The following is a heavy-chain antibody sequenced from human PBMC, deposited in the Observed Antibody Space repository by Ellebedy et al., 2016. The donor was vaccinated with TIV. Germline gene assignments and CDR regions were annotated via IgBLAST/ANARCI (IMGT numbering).Heavy chain of an antibody. J-gene: IGHJ3*02. V-gene: IGHV4-39*01. CDR1: GGSVIRPGHY. CDR2: LFYSGTT. CDR3: ATSVAIDAFDI. Sequence: GSLRLXCTVSGGSVIRPGHYYTWVRQPPGKGLEWVGGLFYSGTTWYNPSLKSRVTISVDTSKNQFSLRLNSVTAADTAVYYCATSVAIDAFDIWGQGTMVTVSS. D-gene: IGHD2-21*01.